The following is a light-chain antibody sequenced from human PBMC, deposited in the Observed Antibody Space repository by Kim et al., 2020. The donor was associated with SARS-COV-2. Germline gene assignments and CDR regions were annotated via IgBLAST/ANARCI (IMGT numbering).Light chain of an antibody. CDR1: QSISHNY. CDR3: QQYGSSPPCT. J-gene: IGKJ2*02. Sequence: SPGERATLSCRASQSISHNYLAWYQQKPGQAPRLLIYCASSRAAGIPDRFSGSGSGTDFTLTISRLEAEDFAVYYCQQYGSSPPCTFGQGTKLEI. V-gene: IGKV3-20*01. CDR2: CAS.